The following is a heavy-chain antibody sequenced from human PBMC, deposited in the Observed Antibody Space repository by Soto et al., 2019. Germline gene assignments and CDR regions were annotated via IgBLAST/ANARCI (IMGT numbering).Heavy chain of an antibody. Sequence: QLQLEESGPGLVKPSETLSLTCTVSGGSISSSSYYWGWIRQSPGKGLEWIGSVYYSGSTYYSPSLTSRVTRSGDTSKKQISLRLSSVTAADTAVYYCARISVASRYMDVWGKGSTVTVSS. V-gene: IGHV4-39*01. CDR2: VYYSGST. D-gene: IGHD5-12*01. J-gene: IGHJ6*03. CDR1: GGSISSSSYY. CDR3: ARISVASRYMDV.